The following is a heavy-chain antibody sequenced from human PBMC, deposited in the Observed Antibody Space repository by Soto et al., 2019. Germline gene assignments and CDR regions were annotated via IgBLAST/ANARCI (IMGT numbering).Heavy chain of an antibody. CDR1: GGTFSSYA. J-gene: IGHJ4*02. CDR2: IIPIFGTA. CDR3: AKHHCSGGSCYSRGLDY. Sequence: QVQLVQSGAEVKKPGSSVKVSCKASGGTFSSYAISWVRQAPGQGLEWMGGIIPIFGTANYAQKFQGRVTITADESTSTAYRELSSLRSEDTAVYYCAKHHCSGGSCYSRGLDYWGQGTLVTVSS. V-gene: IGHV1-69*12. D-gene: IGHD2-15*01.